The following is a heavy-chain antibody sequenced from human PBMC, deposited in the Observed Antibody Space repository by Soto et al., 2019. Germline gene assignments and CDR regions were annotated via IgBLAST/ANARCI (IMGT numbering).Heavy chain of an antibody. J-gene: IGHJ6*02. Sequence: SLRLSCAASGFTFSDYYMSWIRQAPGKGLEWVSLISWDGGSTYYADSVKGRFTISRDNSKNSLYLQMNSLRTEDTALYYCAKDLSGYPVNYYYYGMDVWGQGTTVTVSS. CDR3: AKDLSGYPVNYYYYGMDV. CDR1: GFTFSDYY. V-gene: IGHV3-43*01. D-gene: IGHD3-22*01. CDR2: ISWDGGST.